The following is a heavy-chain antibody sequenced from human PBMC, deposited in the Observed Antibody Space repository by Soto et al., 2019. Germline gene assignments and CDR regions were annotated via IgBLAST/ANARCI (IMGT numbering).Heavy chain of an antibody. D-gene: IGHD6-19*01. CDR2: IKQDGSDK. CDR3: VSGRAFGD. V-gene: IGHV3-7*01. CDR1: GFTFNHYW. Sequence: EVQLVESVGGLVQPGGSLRLSCTVSGFTFNHYWMNWVHQAPGKGLEWLANIKQDGSDKYYLDSVKGRFTISRDNAKNSLDLQMNSLRAEDTAVYYFVSGRAFGDWGQGTLVTVSS. J-gene: IGHJ4*02.